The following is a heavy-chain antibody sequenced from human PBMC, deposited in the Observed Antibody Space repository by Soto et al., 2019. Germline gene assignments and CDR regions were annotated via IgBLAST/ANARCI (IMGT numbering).Heavy chain of an antibody. CDR2: IIPIFGTA. J-gene: IGHJ5*02. D-gene: IGHD3-22*01. V-gene: IGHV1-69*13. CDR1: GGTFGSYA. CDR3: ARDTYYDSSGYYERGFDP. Sequence: SVKVSCKASGGTFGSYAISWVRQAPGQGLEWMGGIIPIFGTANYAQKFQGRVTITADESTSTAYMELSSLRSEDTAVYYCARDTYYDSSGYYERGFDPWGQGTLVTVSS.